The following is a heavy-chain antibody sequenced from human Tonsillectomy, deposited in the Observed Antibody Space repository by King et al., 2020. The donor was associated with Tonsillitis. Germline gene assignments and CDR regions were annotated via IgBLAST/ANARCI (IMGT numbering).Heavy chain of an antibody. CDR3: AKDGSYYGSGSYYNGYMPH. J-gene: IGHJ4*02. CDR1: GFTFSSYA. Sequence: VQLVESGGGLVQPGGSLRLSCAASGFTFSSYAMSWVRQAPGKGLEWVSVIYSGGSSTYYADSVKGRFTISRDNSKNTLYLQMNSLRAEDTALYYCAKDGSYYGSGSYYNGYMPHWGQGTLVTVSS. D-gene: IGHD3-10*01. V-gene: IGHV3-23*03. CDR2: IYSGGSST.